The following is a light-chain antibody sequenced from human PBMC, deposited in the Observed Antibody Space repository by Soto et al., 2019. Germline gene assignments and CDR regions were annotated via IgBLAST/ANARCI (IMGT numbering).Light chain of an antibody. Sequence: DIQMTQSPSSLSASVGDRVTITCRSSQNINNFLNWYQQKPGKAPVLLIYDASSLQSGVPYRFSGSGSGTDFTLIISSLLPDDFASYYCQQSYRTRLTFGGGPKVEF. CDR2: DAS. V-gene: IGKV1-39*01. J-gene: IGKJ4*01. CDR1: QNINNF. CDR3: QQSYRTRLT.